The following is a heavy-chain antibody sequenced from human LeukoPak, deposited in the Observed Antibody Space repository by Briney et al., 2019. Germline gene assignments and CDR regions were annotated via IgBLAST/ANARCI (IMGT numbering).Heavy chain of an antibody. D-gene: IGHD2-8*01. Sequence: GGTLRLSCAASGFTFSSYGMSWVRQAPEKGLEWVSAISGSGGSTYYADSVKGRFTISRDNSKNTLYLQMNSLKAEDTALYYCAKSDHGNGDYDYWGQGTLVTVSS. J-gene: IGHJ4*02. CDR1: GFTFSSYG. V-gene: IGHV3-23*01. CDR2: ISGSGGST. CDR3: AKSDHGNGDYDY.